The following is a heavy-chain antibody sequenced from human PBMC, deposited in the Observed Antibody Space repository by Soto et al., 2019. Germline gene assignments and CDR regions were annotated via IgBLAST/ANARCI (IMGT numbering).Heavy chain of an antibody. V-gene: IGHV1-24*01. J-gene: IGHJ1*01. CDR3: STFPFD. Sequence: GASVKVSSEVSGNTISKVAIHWVRQAPGKGLEWVGGFDPEAGRTFSTQNLQDRVTMTEDTSTDTAYMALNSLRSEDTAISYCSTFPFDWG. CDR1: GNTISKVA. CDR2: FDPEAGRT.